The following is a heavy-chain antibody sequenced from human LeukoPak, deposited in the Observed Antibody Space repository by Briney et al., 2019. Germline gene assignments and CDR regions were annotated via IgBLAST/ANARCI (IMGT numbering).Heavy chain of an antibody. Sequence: SETLSLTCTVSGASISSYYWSWIRQPAGKGLEWIGRIYASGTTNYNPPLKSRVTMSVDTSKNQFSLNLSSVTAADTAMYYCARDIYYEGSGYTFDYWGQGTLVTVSS. CDR1: GASISSYY. J-gene: IGHJ4*02. D-gene: IGHD3-22*01. CDR2: IYASGTT. V-gene: IGHV4-4*07. CDR3: ARDIYYEGSGYTFDY.